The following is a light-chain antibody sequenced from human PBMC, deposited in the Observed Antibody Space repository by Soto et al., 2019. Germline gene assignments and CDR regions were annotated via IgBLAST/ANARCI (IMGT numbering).Light chain of an antibody. CDR1: QSVSSN. CDR3: QQYNNWPPKIT. V-gene: IGKV3-15*01. J-gene: IGKJ4*01. CDR2: GAS. Sequence: EIVMTQSPATLSVSPGERATLSCRASQSVSSNLTWYQQKPGQAPRVLIYGASTRATGIPARFSGSGSGTEFTLTISSLQSEDFAVYYCQQYNNWPPKITFGGGTKVDIK.